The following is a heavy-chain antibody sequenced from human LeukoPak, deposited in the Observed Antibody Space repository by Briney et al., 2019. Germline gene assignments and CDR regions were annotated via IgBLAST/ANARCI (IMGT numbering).Heavy chain of an antibody. CDR3: ARARLAVGIPGDY. V-gene: IGHV5-51*01. Sequence: GESLKIPCKGSGYSFTSYWIGWVRQMPGKGLEWMGIIYPGGSDTRYSPSFQGQVTISADKSISTAYLQWSSLKASDTAMYYCARARLAVGIPGDYWGQGTLVTVSS. CDR1: GYSFTSYW. CDR2: IYPGGSDT. J-gene: IGHJ4*02. D-gene: IGHD6-19*01.